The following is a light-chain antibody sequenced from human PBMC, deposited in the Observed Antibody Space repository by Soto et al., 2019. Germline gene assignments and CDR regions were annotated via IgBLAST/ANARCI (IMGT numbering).Light chain of an antibody. CDR3: QQYSSYSSGT. CDR1: QSIDNW. Sequence: DIQMTQSPSTLSASEGDRVTITCRASQSIDNWLAWYQQKPGKAPKLLIYKASTLESGVPSRFSGSGSGTEFTLTISSLQPDDCATYYCQQYSSYSSGTFGQGTKVEIK. J-gene: IGKJ1*01. V-gene: IGKV1-5*03. CDR2: KAS.